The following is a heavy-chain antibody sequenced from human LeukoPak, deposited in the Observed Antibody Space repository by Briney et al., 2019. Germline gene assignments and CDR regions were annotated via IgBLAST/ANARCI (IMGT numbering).Heavy chain of an antibody. CDR1: AISLSTNGVG. CDR2: IYWNDDK. D-gene: IGHD3-10*01. CDR3: SHRVSFYYYGSVTYSYYFDY. J-gene: IGHJ4*02. Sequence: SGPTLVNPTQPLTLTSTYSAISLSTNGVGVGWIRQPPGKALEWLALIYWNDDKDYSPSLKSRLTITKDTSKNQVVLTVTNIDLPDAAAVYCSHRVSFYYYGSVTYSYYFDYWGQGTLVTVSS. V-gene: IGHV2-5*01.